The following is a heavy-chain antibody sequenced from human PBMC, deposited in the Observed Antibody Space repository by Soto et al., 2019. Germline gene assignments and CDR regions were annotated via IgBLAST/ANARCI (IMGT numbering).Heavy chain of an antibody. J-gene: IGHJ5*02. Sequence: PSETLSLTCTVSGGSISSYYWSWIRQPPGKGLEWIGYIYYSGSTNYNPSLKSRVTISVDTSKNQFSLKLSSVTAADTAVYYCARRIAVAGFRFDPWGQGTLVTVSS. V-gene: IGHV4-59*08. CDR1: GGSISSYY. CDR2: IYYSGST. D-gene: IGHD6-19*01. CDR3: ARRIAVAGFRFDP.